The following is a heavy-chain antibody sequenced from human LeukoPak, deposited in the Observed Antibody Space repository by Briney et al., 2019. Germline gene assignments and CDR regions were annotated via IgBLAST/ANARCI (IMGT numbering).Heavy chain of an antibody. V-gene: IGHV3-7*05. J-gene: IGHJ4*02. Sequence: PGGSLRLSCAASGFTFSSYWMSWVRQAPGKGLEWVANIKQDGSEKYYVDSVKGRFTISRDNAKNSLYLQMNSLRAEDTAVYYCARDKGFYYDSSGYYYHRYWGQGTLVTVSS. CDR3: ARDKGFYYDSSGYYYHRY. CDR2: IKQDGSEK. CDR1: GFTFSSYW. D-gene: IGHD3-22*01.